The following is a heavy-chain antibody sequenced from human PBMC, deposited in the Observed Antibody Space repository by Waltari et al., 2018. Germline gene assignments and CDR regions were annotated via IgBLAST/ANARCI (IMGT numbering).Heavy chain of an antibody. V-gene: IGHV3-48*02. D-gene: IGHD3-16*02. CDR3: ATAARRRDVGDLS. CDR2: ISPTSSTI. CDR1: GFRFSSYS. J-gene: IGHJ4*02. Sequence: EVQLVEAGGSLVQPGGSLRLSCGASGFRFSSYSMNWVRQAPGKGLEWVSYISPTSSTIYYADSVKGRFTISRDNGKDSLHLQMNSLRDEDTAVYYCATAARRRDVGDLSWGQGTLVTVSA.